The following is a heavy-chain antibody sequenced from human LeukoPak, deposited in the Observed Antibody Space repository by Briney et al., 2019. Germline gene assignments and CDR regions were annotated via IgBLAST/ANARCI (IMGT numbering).Heavy chain of an antibody. D-gene: IGHD3-3*01. V-gene: IGHV3-21*01. CDR3: ARDVYDSQPFDP. CDR1: GFTFSSYG. Sequence: GGSLRLSCAASGFTFSSYGMNWVRQAPGKGLEWVSSISSSSSYIYYADSVKGRFTISRDNAKNSLYLQMNSLRAEDTAVYYCARDVYDSQPFDPWGQGTLVTVSS. CDR2: ISSSSSYI. J-gene: IGHJ5*02.